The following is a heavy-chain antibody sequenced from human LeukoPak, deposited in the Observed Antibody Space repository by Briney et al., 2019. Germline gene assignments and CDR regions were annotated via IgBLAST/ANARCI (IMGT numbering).Heavy chain of an antibody. J-gene: IGHJ6*02. Sequence: SQTLSLTCAVSGDSVCSNSDAWNWIRQPPSRGLEWLGRTYYRGKRYNDYAVSVKSRITINPDTSKNQFSLQLKSVTPEDTAVYYCARARIDSGYDLLGYYYYGMDVWGQGTTVTVS. CDR1: GDSVCSNSDA. D-gene: IGHD5-12*01. V-gene: IGHV6-1*01. CDR3: ARARIDSGYDLLGYYYYGMDV. CDR2: TYYRGKRYN.